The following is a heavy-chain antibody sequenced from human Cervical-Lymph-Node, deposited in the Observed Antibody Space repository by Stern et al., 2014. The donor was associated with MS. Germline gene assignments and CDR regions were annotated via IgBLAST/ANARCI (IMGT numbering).Heavy chain of an antibody. J-gene: IGHJ4*02. Sequence: VQLEESGPGLVKPSQTLSLTCTVSGGSISSGSYYWSWIRQPAGKGLEWIGRIYTSGSTNYNPSLKSRVTLSVETSKNQFSLKLSFLTAADTAVYYCASLGYGDYVNYWGQGTLVTVSS. CDR3: ASLGYGDYVNY. CDR2: IYTSGST. CDR1: GGSISSGSYY. V-gene: IGHV4-61*02. D-gene: IGHD4-17*01.